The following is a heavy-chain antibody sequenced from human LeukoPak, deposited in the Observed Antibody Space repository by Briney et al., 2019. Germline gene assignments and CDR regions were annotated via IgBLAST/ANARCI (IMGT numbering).Heavy chain of an antibody. CDR3: ARGRQRYCSSTSCYVGFDY. Sequence: PSETLSLTCTVSGGSISSYYWSSIRQPAGKGQEWIGRIYTSGSTNYNPSLKSRVTMSVDTSKNQFSLKLSSVTAADTAVYYCARGRQRYCSSTSCYVGFDYWGQGTLVTVSS. D-gene: IGHD2-2*01. CDR1: GGSISSYY. CDR2: IYTSGST. J-gene: IGHJ4*02. V-gene: IGHV4-4*07.